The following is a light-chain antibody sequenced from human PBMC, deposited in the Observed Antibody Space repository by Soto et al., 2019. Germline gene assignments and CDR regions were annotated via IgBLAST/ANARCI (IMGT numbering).Light chain of an antibody. CDR3: CSFAGRIFV. Sequence: QSALTQPRSVSGSPGQSVTVSCTGTSSDVGGYNYVTWYQQHPGKAPKLMISDVNKRPSGVPDRFSGSKSGNTASLTISCLHADDEATYHCCSFAGRIFVFGTGTKLTVL. CDR1: SSDVGGYNY. J-gene: IGLJ1*01. V-gene: IGLV2-11*01. CDR2: DVN.